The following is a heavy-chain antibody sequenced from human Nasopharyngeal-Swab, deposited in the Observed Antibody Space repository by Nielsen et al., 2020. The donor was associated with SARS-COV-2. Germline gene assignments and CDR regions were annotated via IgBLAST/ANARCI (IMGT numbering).Heavy chain of an antibody. V-gene: IGHV1-2*02. J-gene: IGHJ4*02. CDR3: ARDYYDNYDSDY. D-gene: IGHD3-22*01. Sequence: ASVKVSCTTSVYTFPYYSIHWMRPVPGQGLDWVGCINPDSGDTKYAQKFQGRVTVSSDRSRSTAYIELSRLRSDDTAVYYCARDYYDNYDSDYWGQGTLVTVSS. CDR2: INPDSGDT. CDR1: VYTFPYYS.